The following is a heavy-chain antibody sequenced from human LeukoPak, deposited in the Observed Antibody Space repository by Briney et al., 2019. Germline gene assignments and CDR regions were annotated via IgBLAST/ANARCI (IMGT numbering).Heavy chain of an antibody. J-gene: IGHJ4*02. D-gene: IGHD6-13*01. CDR2: IWYDGSNK. Sequence: GRSLRLSCAASGFTFSSYGMHWVRQAPGKGLEWVAVIWYDGSNKYYADSVKGRFTISRDNAKNTLYLQMSSLRVEDTAVYYCASASSHRTAAGGDYWGQGTLVTVST. CDR3: ASASSHRTAAGGDY. V-gene: IGHV3-33*03. CDR1: GFTFSSYG.